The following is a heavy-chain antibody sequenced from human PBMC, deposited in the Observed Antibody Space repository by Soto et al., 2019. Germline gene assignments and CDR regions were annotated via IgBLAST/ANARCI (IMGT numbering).Heavy chain of an antibody. D-gene: IGHD2-2*01. CDR1: GFTFSSYA. J-gene: IGHJ4*02. V-gene: IGHV3-30-3*01. CDR2: ISHDGINK. Sequence: PGGTLSLSCAASGFTFSSYAMNWVRQAPGKGLEWVALISHDGINKYYADSVRGRFTISRDSSTNTLYLQMNSLRAADTAVYYCGRCTSTSCHLGSDYWGQGTLVTVSS. CDR3: GRCTSTSCHLGSDY.